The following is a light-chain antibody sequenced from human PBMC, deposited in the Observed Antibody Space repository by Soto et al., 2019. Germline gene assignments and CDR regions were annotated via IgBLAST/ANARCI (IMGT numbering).Light chain of an antibody. CDR3: QSYDSSLNGVV. CDR1: SSNIGAVHD. Sequence: QSVLTQPPSVSGAPGQRVTISCTGSSSNIGAVHDVHWYQQLPGTAPKLLIYGNSNRPSGVPDRFSGSKSRTSASLAITGLQAEDEAHYYCQSYDSSLNGVVFGGGTKLTVL. V-gene: IGLV1-40*01. J-gene: IGLJ2*01. CDR2: GNS.